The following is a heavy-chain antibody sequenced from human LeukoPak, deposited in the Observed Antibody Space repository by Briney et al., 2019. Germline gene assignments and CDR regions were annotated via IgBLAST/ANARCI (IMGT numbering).Heavy chain of an antibody. V-gene: IGHV3-30*02. CDR1: GFTSSSYG. CDR3: ATELRYFDWLHAFDI. D-gene: IGHD3-9*01. J-gene: IGHJ3*02. Sequence: GGSLRLSCAASGFTSSSYGMHWVRQAPGKWLEWVAFIRYDGSNKYYADSVKGRFTISRDNSKNTLYLQMNSLRAEDTAVYYCATELRYFDWLHAFDIWGQGTMVTVSS. CDR2: IRYDGSNK.